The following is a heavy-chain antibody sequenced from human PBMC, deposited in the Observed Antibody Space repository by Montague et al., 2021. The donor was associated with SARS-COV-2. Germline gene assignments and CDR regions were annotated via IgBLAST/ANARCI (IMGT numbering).Heavy chain of an antibody. V-gene: IGHV4-59*13. CDR1: GGSLSNNY. CDR2: IYYSGSVTT. Sequence: SETLSLTCAVLGGSLSNNYWTWVRQSPGKGLEWIGYIYYSGSVTTSYNPSLKSRVSISVDTSENQFSLKLTSVTAADTAVYYCARRGGGEVFARFMYWYFDVWSRGSLVTVSS. J-gene: IGHJ2*01. D-gene: IGHD2-21*01. CDR3: ARRGGGEVFARFMYWYFDV.